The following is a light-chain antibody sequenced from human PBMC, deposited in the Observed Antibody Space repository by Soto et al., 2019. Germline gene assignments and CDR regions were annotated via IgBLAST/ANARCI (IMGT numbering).Light chain of an antibody. CDR2: AAS. Sequence: DIQLTQSPSFLSASVGDRVTITCRASQGISSYLAWYQQKEGKAPKLXIYAASTLQRGVPSRFSGSGSGTEFTLTISSLQPEDFATYYCQQLNSYTITFGQGTRLEIK. V-gene: IGKV1-9*01. CDR1: QGISSY. J-gene: IGKJ5*01. CDR3: QQLNSYTIT.